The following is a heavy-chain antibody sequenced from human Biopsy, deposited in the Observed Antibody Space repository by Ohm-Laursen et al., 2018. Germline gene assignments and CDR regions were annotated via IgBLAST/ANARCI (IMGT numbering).Heavy chain of an antibody. V-gene: IGHV1-2*02. J-gene: IGHJ2*01. CDR3: ARGRRHCSGTCSRWYFDL. D-gene: IGHD2-2*01. CDR2: INLKIGDT. Sequence: ASVTASRKPSGYTFTAFSVHWLRQAPGHGLEWMGWINLKIGDTDYPQNFQGRVSMTRDTSISTAYMDLSRLRSDDTAVYYCARGRRHCSGTCSRWYFDLWGRGTLVTVSS. CDR1: GYTFTAFS.